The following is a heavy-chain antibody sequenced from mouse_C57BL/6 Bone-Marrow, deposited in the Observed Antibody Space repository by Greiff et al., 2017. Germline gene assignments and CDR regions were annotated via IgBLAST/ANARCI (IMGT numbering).Heavy chain of an antibody. CDR3: ARVGGYGNGDY. CDR2: ILPGSGST. CDR1: GYPFTGYW. J-gene: IGHJ2*01. D-gene: IGHD2-1*01. Sequence: QVQLQQPGAELMKPGASVKLSCKASGYPFTGYWIEWVKQRPGHGLDWIGEILPGSGSTNYNEKFKGKATFTAATSSNTAYMQLSSLTTEDSAIYYCARVGGYGNGDYWGQGTTLPVSS. V-gene: IGHV1-9*01.